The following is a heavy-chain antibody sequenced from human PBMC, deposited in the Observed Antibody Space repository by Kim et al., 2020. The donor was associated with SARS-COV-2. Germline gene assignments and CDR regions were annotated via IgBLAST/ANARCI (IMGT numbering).Heavy chain of an antibody. D-gene: IGHD2-15*01. Sequence: GGSLRLSCAASGFTFSSYGMHWVRQAPGKGLEWVAVIWYDGSNKYYADSVKGRFTISRDNSKNTLYLQMNSLRAEDTAVYYCARELGYCSGGSCYGNAFDLWGRGTLVTVSS. V-gene: IGHV3-33*01. CDR3: ARELGYCSGGSCYGNAFDL. CDR1: GFTFSSYG. J-gene: IGHJ2*01. CDR2: IWYDGSNK.